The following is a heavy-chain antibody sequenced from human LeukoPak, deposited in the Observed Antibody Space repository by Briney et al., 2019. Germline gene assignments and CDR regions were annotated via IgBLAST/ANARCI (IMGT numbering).Heavy chain of an antibody. CDR2: ISSSGANA. CDR3: AKDMELAS. J-gene: IGHJ5*02. V-gene: IGHV3-23*01. Sequence: GGSLRLSCAASGFIFRHAAMNWVRQAPGKGLVWVSLISSSGANAYYADAVNGRFTISRDNSKDTLYLQMNNLGGEGTVEYDCAKDMELASWGQGTMVTVSS. D-gene: IGHD1-26*01. CDR1: GFIFRHAA.